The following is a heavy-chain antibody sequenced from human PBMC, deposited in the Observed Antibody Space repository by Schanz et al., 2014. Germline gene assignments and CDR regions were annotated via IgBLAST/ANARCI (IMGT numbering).Heavy chain of an antibody. CDR1: GFTFSNHA. Sequence: EVQLVESGGGLVQPGGSLRLSCETSGFTFSNHAMSWVRQAPGKGLEWVSAISGRGGSTYYADSVKGRFTISRDNSKNTLSLQLNSLRADDTAVYYCAKHLYQYNYYGMDVWGQGTTVTVSS. CDR2: ISGRGGST. V-gene: IGHV3-23*04. J-gene: IGHJ6*02. D-gene: IGHD2-2*02. CDR3: AKHLYQYNYYGMDV.